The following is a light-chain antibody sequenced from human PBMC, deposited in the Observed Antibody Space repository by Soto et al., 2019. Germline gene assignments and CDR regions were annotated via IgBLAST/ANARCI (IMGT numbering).Light chain of an antibody. V-gene: IGKV3-20*01. CDR1: QSVSSSD. Sequence: EIVLTQSPGTLSSSPGERATLSCRASQSVSSSDLAWYQQKPGQAPGLLIYGASSRATGIPDRFSGSGSGTDFTLTISRLEPEDFAVYYCQQYGSSPRTFGQGTKLEIK. CDR2: GAS. CDR3: QQYGSSPRT. J-gene: IGKJ2*01.